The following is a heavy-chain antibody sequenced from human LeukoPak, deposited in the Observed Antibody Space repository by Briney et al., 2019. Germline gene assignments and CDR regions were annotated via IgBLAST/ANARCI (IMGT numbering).Heavy chain of an antibody. CDR1: GFPVSNKY. Sequence: PGGSLRLSCAASGFPVSNKYMTWVRQAPGKGLEWVSGISGSGGATYYADSVKGRFTVSRDDPHNTLYLQMNSVRAEDTAVYFCARGGVDHYGSGTYYLMYYFDHWGQGALVTVSS. CDR2: ISGSGGAT. CDR3: ARGGVDHYGSGTYYLMYYFDH. D-gene: IGHD3-10*01. V-gene: IGHV3-23*01. J-gene: IGHJ4*02.